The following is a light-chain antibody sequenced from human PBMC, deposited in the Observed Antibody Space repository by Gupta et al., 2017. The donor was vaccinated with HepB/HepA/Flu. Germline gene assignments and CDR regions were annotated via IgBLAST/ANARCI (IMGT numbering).Light chain of an antibody. CDR2: AYR. CDR3: LLSFGGLWV. CDR1: TGAVTNSHS. J-gene: IGLJ3*02. Sequence: QTVVTQEPSVTVSPGGTVTLTCASNTGAVTNSHSPNWFRQVPGQHPTPLIYAYRTTQSWTPARFFGSLVGGRAVLTLTNVQPEDEEEYYCLLSFGGLWVFGGGTKLTVL. V-gene: IGLV7-43*01.